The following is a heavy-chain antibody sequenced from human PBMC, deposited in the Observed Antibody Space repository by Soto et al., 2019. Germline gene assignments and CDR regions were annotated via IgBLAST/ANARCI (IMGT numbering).Heavy chain of an antibody. D-gene: IGHD3-16*01. J-gene: IGHJ5*02. V-gene: IGHV1-2*02. CDR2: ISPRSGST. Sequence: ASVKVSCKASGYNFIYYYIHWVRQAPGQGLEWMGWISPRSGSTNYAQKFLGRVTITSDTSTSTAYMEPTSLRSDDTAVYYCTKKGGGPFPFDPWGQGTRVTVSS. CDR3: TKKGGGPFPFDP. CDR1: GYNFIYYY.